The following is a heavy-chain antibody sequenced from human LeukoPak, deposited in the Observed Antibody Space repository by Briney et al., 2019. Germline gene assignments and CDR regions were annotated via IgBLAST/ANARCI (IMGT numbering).Heavy chain of an antibody. CDR1: GYSFTSYW. CDR2: IYPGDSDT. V-gene: IGHV5-51*01. Sequence: GESLKISCKGSGYSFTSYWIGWVRPMPGKGLEWMGIIYPGDSDTRYSPSFQGQVTISADKSISTAYLQWSSLKASDTAMYYCARRPPYCSGGSCFYYFDYWGQGTLVTVSS. D-gene: IGHD2-15*01. J-gene: IGHJ4*02. CDR3: ARRPPYCSGGSCFYYFDY.